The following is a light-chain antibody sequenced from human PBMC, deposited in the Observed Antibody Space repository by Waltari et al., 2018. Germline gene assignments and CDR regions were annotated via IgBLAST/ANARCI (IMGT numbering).Light chain of an antibody. CDR3: SSYTISSTPV. Sequence: QSALTQPASVSGFPGQSITISCTGTSSDVGGYNYVSWYQQHPGKAPKFMIYDVSKRPSGVSNRFSGSKSGNTASLTISGLQAGDEADYYCSSYTISSTPVFGGGTKLTVL. V-gene: IGLV2-14*03. CDR1: SSDVGGYNY. J-gene: IGLJ3*02. CDR2: DVS.